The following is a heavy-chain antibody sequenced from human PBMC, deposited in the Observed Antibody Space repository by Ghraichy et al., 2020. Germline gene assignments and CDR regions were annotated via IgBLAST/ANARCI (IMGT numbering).Heavy chain of an antibody. CDR1: GFTFSSYG. Sequence: GESLNISCTASGFTFSSYGMHWVRQAPGKGLEWVAVIWDDGSNKYYADSVKGRFTISRDNFKSTVYLQMNSLRAEDTAVYYCARGGYCSGGACLWYFDLWGRGTLVTVFS. CDR2: IWDDGSNK. CDR3: ARGGYCSGGACLWYFDL. J-gene: IGHJ2*01. V-gene: IGHV3-33*01. D-gene: IGHD2-15*01.